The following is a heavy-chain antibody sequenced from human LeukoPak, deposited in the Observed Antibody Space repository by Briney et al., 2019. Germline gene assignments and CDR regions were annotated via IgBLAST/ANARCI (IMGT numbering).Heavy chain of an antibody. D-gene: IGHD5-18*01. CDR2: IYTSGST. V-gene: IGHV4-61*02. CDR3: PRRGEYSYRQGAFDI. Sequence: SETLSLTCTVSGGSISSGSYYCRWIRQPAGKGVEWIGRIYTSGSTNYNPSLKSRVTISVDKPKNPFSLKLDSVTPSDTLVYYCPRRGEYSYRQGAFDIWGQGTMVTVSS. J-gene: IGHJ3*02. CDR1: GGSISSGSYY.